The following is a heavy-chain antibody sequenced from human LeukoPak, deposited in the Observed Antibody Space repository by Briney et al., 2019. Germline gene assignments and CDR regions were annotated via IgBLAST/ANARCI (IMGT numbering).Heavy chain of an antibody. V-gene: IGHV3-7*01. D-gene: IGHD5-24*01. CDR1: GLTFSSYW. J-gene: IGHJ4*02. CDR3: ARVSMATISFDY. Sequence: GGSLRLSCAASGLTFSSYWMRWVRHAPGEGLEWVANIKQDGSEKYYVDSVKGRFTNSRDNAKNSRYLQMNRLRAEDTAVYYCARVSMATISFDYWGQGTLVTVSS. CDR2: IKQDGSEK.